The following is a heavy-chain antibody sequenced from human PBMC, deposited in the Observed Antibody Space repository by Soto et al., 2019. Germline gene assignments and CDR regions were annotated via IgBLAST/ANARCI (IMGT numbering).Heavy chain of an antibody. Sequence: GGSLRLSCAASGFTFSSYSMNWVRQAPGKGLEWVSSISSSSSYIYYADPVKGRFTISRDNAKNSLYLQMNSLRAEDTAVYYCARYCSSTSCYGAFDIWGQGTMVTVSS. D-gene: IGHD2-2*01. CDR3: ARYCSSTSCYGAFDI. CDR1: GFTFSSYS. J-gene: IGHJ3*02. CDR2: ISSSSSYI. V-gene: IGHV3-21*01.